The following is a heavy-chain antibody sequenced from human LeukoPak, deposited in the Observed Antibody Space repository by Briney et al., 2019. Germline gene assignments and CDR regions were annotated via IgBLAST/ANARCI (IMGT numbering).Heavy chain of an antibody. CDR3: ARDDYYRGGSGYSDY. Sequence: GGSLRLSCAASGFTFSSYWMHWVRQAPGKGLEWVSFISGSSSYIYYADSVKGRFTISRDNAKNSLYLQMNSLRAEDTAVYYCARDDYYRGGSGYSDYWGQGTLVTVSS. V-gene: IGHV3-21*01. CDR2: ISGSSSYI. CDR1: GFTFSSYW. D-gene: IGHD3-22*01. J-gene: IGHJ4*02.